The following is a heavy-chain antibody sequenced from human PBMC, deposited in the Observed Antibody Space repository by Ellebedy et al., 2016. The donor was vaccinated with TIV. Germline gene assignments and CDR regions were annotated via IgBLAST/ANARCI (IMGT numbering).Heavy chain of an antibody. Sequence: PGGSLRLSCAASGFTFSDYWMSWVRQAPGKGLEWVANIKPDGSERFYVDSVKGRFTISRDNAKNSLYLQMNSLRAEDTAVYYCARARYSLFNYWGQGALVTVSS. D-gene: IGHD3-9*01. V-gene: IGHV3-7*03. CDR1: GFTFSDYW. J-gene: IGHJ4*02. CDR3: ARARYSLFNY. CDR2: IKPDGSER.